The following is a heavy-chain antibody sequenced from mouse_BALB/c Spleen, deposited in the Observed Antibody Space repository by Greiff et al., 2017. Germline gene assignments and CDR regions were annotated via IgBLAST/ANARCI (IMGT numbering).Heavy chain of an antibody. CDR2: ISSGSSTI. CDR3: ARWNYRYDAYYFDY. Sequence: EVHLVESGGGLVQPGGSRKLSCAASGFTFSSFGMHWVRQPPEKGLEWVAYISSGSSTIYYADTVKGRFTISRDNPKNHLFLQMTSLRSEDTAMYYCARWNYRYDAYYFDYWGQGTTLTVSS. V-gene: IGHV5-17*02. CDR1: GFTFSSFG. D-gene: IGHD2-14*01. J-gene: IGHJ2*01.